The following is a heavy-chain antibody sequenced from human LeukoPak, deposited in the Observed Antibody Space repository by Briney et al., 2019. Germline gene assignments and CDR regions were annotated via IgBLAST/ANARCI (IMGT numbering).Heavy chain of an antibody. CDR1: GFTFDDYA. CDR3: ARWVSSSWYY. D-gene: IGHD6-13*01. Sequence: GGSLRLSCAASGFTFDDYAMHWVRQAPGRGLEWVSLITWDGDSTYYADSVKGRFTISRDNAKNSLYLQMNSLRVEDTAVYYCARWVSSSWYYWGQGTLVTVSS. CDR2: ITWDGDST. V-gene: IGHV3-43D*03. J-gene: IGHJ4*02.